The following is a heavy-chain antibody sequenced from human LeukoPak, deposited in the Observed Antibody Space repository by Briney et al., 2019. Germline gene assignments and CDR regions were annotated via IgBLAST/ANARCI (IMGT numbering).Heavy chain of an antibody. V-gene: IGHV1-69*06. Sequence: SVKVSCKASGGTFSSYAISWVRQAPGQGLEWMGGIIPIFGTANYAQKFQGRVTITADKSTSTAYMELSSLRSEDTAVYYCARFSSGGPFDFDYWGQGTLVTVSS. D-gene: IGHD6-25*01. CDR3: ARFSSGGPFDFDY. J-gene: IGHJ4*02. CDR1: GGTFSSYA. CDR2: IIPIFGTA.